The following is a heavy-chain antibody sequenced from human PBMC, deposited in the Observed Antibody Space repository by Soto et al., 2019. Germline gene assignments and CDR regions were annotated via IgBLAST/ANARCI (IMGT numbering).Heavy chain of an antibody. CDR2: TYYRSKWYY. D-gene: IGHD1-26*01. CDR3: ARGEQYSGRIFDY. CDR1: GDSVSSNSAG. V-gene: IGHV6-1*01. Sequence: QVQLQQSGPGLVKPSQTLSLTCAITGDSVSSNSAGWSWVRQSPSIGLEWLGRTYYRSKWYYEYAVSVRGRITITPDTSKNQYSLQLNSVTPEDTAVYFCARGEQYSGRIFDYWGQGTLVTVSS. J-gene: IGHJ4*01.